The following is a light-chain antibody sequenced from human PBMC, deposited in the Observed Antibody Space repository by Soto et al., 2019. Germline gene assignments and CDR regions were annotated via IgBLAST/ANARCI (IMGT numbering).Light chain of an antibody. CDR2: GAS. V-gene: IGKV3-20*01. J-gene: IGKJ2*01. Sequence: ELVLTQSPGTLSLSPGERATLSCRASQSVSSSYLVWYQQKPGHAPRPLIYGASSRATGIPDRCSGSGSGAVFPLSISRLEHEDFAVYYCQQYGSSLMYTFGQGTKLEIK. CDR1: QSVSSSY. CDR3: QQYGSSLMYT.